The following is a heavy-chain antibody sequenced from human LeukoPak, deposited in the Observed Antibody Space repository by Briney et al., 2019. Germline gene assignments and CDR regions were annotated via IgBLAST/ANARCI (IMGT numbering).Heavy chain of an antibody. V-gene: IGHV1-69*13. J-gene: IGHJ5*02. CDR1: GGTFSSYA. CDR2: IIPIFGTA. Sequence: GASMKVSCKASGGTFSSYAISWVRQAPGQGLGWMGGIIPIFGTANYAQKFQGRVTITADESTSTAYMELSSLRSEDTAVYYCARDLNGSYYRFDPWGQGTLVTVSS. CDR3: ARDLNGSYYRFDP. D-gene: IGHD1-26*01.